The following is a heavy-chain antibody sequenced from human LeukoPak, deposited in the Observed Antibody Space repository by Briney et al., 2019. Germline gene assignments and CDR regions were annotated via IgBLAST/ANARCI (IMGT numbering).Heavy chain of an antibody. D-gene: IGHD3-22*01. CDR3: TRLDANSGYDYEGFDY. CDR1: GFTFSGSA. J-gene: IGHJ4*02. CDR2: IRSKTDNYAT. Sequence: PGGSLRLSCAASGFTFSGSAMHWVRQPSGKGLEWLGRIRSKTDNYATAYAESVKGRFTISRDDSKNTAYLQMNSLKTEDTAVYYCTRLDANSGYDYEGFDYWGQGTLVTVSS. V-gene: IGHV3-73*01.